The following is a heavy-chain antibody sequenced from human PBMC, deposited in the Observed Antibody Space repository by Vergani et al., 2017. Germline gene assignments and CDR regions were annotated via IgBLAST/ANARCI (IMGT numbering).Heavy chain of an antibody. CDR2: INYVGRT. CDR1: GGSINPSSSF. J-gene: IGHJ2*01. Sequence: QLQLQESGPGLAKPSEILSLICTVSGGSINPSSSFWGWIRQSPGKGVEWIGSINYVGRTYYIPSLQSRATVFVDTSKNQISLNLTSETAADTAVYYCARGGGDNWYFDLWGRGALVTVSS. CDR3: ARGGGDNWYFDL. V-gene: IGHV4-39*01. D-gene: IGHD3-16*01.